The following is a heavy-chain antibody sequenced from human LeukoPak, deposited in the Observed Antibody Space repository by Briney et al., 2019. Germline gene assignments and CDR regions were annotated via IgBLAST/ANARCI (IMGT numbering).Heavy chain of an antibody. D-gene: IGHD3-16*02. Sequence: SETLSLTCTVSGGSISSSSYYWGWIRQPPGKGLEWIGSIYYSGSTYYNPSLKSRVTISVDTSKNQFSLKLSSVTAADTAVYYCARVSAPFDIWGQGTMVTVSS. J-gene: IGHJ3*02. CDR3: ARVSAPFDI. V-gene: IGHV4-39*01. CDR1: GGSISSSSYY. CDR2: IYYSGST.